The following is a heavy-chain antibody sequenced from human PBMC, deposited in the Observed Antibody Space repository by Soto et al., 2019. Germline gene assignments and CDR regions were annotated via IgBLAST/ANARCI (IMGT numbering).Heavy chain of an antibody. CDR3: AKVYYDSSGYHLSLDY. V-gene: IGHV3-30*18. Sequence: PVGSLRLSCAASGFTFSSYGMHWVRQAPGKGLEWVAVISYDGSNKYYAESVKGRFTISRDNSKKTLYLQMNSLRAEDTAVYYCAKVYYDSSGYHLSLDYWGQGT. CDR1: GFTFSSYG. D-gene: IGHD3-22*01. CDR2: ISYDGSNK. J-gene: IGHJ4*02.